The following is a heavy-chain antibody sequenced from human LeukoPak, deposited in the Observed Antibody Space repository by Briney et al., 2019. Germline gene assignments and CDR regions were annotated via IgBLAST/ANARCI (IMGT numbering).Heavy chain of an antibody. D-gene: IGHD5-12*01. Sequence: SETLSLTCTVSGGSISSYYWSWIRQPPGKGLEWIGYIYYSGSTNYNPSLKSRVTISVDTSKNQFSPKLSSVTAADTAVYYCARGRYSGYDFGGYFDYWGQGTLVTVSS. CDR3: ARGRYSGYDFGGYFDY. V-gene: IGHV4-59*08. J-gene: IGHJ4*02. CDR1: GGSISSYY. CDR2: IYYSGST.